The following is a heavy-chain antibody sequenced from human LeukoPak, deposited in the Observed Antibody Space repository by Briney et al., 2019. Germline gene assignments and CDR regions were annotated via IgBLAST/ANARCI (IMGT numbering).Heavy chain of an antibody. CDR2: ISAYNGNT. CDR1: GYTFTSYG. D-gene: IGHD3-9*01. Sequence: GASVKVSCKASGYTFTSYGISWVRQAPGQGLEWMGWISAYNGNTNFAQKLQGRVTMTTDTSTSTAYMDLRSLNSDDTAVYYCARDQAATNTQVRFCLDWGQGTLVTVSS. V-gene: IGHV1-18*01. CDR3: ARDQAATNTQVRFCLD. J-gene: IGHJ4*02.